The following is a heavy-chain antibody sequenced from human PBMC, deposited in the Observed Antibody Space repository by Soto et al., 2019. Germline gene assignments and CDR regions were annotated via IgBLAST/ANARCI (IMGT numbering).Heavy chain of an antibody. D-gene: IGHD2-8*01. CDR1: GFTFSSYG. CDR2: IWYDGSNK. V-gene: IGHV3-33*01. CDR3: AREPRTNGNIDY. Sequence: GGSLRLSCAASGFTFSSYGMHWVRQAPGKGLEWVAVIWYDGSNKYYADSVKGRFTITRDNSKNTLYLQMNSLRAEDTAVYYCAREPRTNGNIDYWGQGTLVTVSS. J-gene: IGHJ4*02.